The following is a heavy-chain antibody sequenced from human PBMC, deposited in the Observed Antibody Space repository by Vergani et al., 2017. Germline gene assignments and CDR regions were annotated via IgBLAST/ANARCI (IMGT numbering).Heavy chain of an antibody. J-gene: IGHJ4*02. CDR2: ISYDGSNK. V-gene: IGHV3-30-3*01. D-gene: IGHD6-6*01. CDR1: GFTFSSYA. Sequence: QVQLVESGGGVVQPGRSLRLSCAASGFTFSSYAMHWVRQAPGKGLEWVAVISYDGSNKYYADSVKGRFTISRDNSKNTLYLQMNSLRAEDTAVYYCAKDLGRIAARTLYFDYWGQGTLVTVSS. CDR3: AKDLGRIAARTLYFDY.